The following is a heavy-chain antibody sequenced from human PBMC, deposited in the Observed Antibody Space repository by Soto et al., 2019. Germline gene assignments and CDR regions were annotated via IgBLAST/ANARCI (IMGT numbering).Heavy chain of an antibody. CDR2: IYYSGST. CDR1: GGSISSYY. Sequence: SETLSLTCTVSGGSISSYYWSWIRQPPGKGLEWIGYIYYSGSTNYNPSLKSRVTISVDTSKNQFSLKLSSVTAADTSFFYCAGDHRDLHSFPTRRSSDL. CDR3: AGDHRDLHSFPTRRSSDL. J-gene: IGHJ2*01. D-gene: IGHD1-1*01. V-gene: IGHV4-59*08.